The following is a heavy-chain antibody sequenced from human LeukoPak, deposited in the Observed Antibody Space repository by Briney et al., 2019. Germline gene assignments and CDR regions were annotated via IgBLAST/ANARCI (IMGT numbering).Heavy chain of an antibody. CDR3: ARQTGSGLFILP. Sequence: SETLSLTCTVSGYSISSGYYWSWIRQPPGKGLEWIGEINHSGSTNYNPSLKSRVTISVDTSKNQFSLRLTSVTAADTAVYYCARQTGSGLFILPGGQGTLVTVSS. D-gene: IGHD3/OR15-3a*01. CDR1: GYSISSGYY. V-gene: IGHV4-38-2*02. CDR2: INHSGST. J-gene: IGHJ4*02.